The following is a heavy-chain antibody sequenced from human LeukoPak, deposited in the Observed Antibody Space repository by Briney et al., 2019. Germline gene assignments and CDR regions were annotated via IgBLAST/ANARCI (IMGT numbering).Heavy chain of an antibody. CDR3: ARGTNGYNFVDF. CDR2: IYSGGAI. CDR1: GFTVSRNY. J-gene: IGHJ4*02. Sequence: GGSLRLSCAASGFTVSRNYMSWVRQAPGKGLEWVSGIYSGGAIYYAEYVKGRFTISRHDSTKTVYLQMNRLRAEDTAVYYCARGTNGYNFVDFWGQGTLVTVSS. D-gene: IGHD5-24*01. V-gene: IGHV3-53*04.